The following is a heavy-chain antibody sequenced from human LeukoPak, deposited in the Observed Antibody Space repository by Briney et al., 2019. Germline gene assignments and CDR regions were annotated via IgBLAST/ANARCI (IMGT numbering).Heavy chain of an antibody. Sequence: PGRSLRLSCAASGFTFNTYGMHWVRQAPGKGLEWVAVIGFDGTNKFYAESMEGRFTISRDNSRNTLYLQLNSLRPEDTAVYYCAKDQGDDGDYFDYRGQGTLVTVSS. CDR3: AKDQGDDGDYFDY. CDR2: IGFDGTNK. V-gene: IGHV3-30*18. D-gene: IGHD2-21*02. J-gene: IGHJ4*02. CDR1: GFTFNTYG.